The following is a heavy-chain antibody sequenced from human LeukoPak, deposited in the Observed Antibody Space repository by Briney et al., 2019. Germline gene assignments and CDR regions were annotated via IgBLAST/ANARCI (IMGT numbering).Heavy chain of an antibody. CDR1: GFTVSSNY. V-gene: IGHV3-66*01. D-gene: IGHD4-17*01. CDR2: IYSGGST. J-gene: IGHJ4*02. Sequence: GGSLRLSCAASGFTVSSNYMSWVRQAPGKGLEWVSVIYSGGSTYYADSVKGRFTISRDNSKNTLYPQMNSLRAEDTAVYYCARAVYGAPFGYWGQGTLVTVSS. CDR3: ARAVYGAPFGY.